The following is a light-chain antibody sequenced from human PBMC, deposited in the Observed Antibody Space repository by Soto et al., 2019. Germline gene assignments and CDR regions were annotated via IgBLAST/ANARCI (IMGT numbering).Light chain of an antibody. CDR1: SSDVGSYNL. Sequence: QSAPTQPSSVSASPGQSITIPCTVTSSDVGSYNLVSWFQQHPGKVPKLLIYEGTKRPSGLSDRFSGSKSGTTASLTISGLQAEDDAHYYCYSYAGENLYVFGTGTKVTVL. CDR2: EGT. V-gene: IGLV2-23*01. J-gene: IGLJ1*01. CDR3: YSYAGENLYV.